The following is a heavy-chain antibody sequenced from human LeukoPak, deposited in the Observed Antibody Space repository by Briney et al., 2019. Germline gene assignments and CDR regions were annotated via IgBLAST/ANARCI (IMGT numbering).Heavy chain of an antibody. D-gene: IGHD7-27*01. CDR1: GYTFTGYY. Sequence: ASVKVSCKASGYTFTGYYMHWVRQAPGQGPEWMGWINPNSGGTHYAQNFQDRVTMTRDTSTATVSMELSRLRSDDTAFYYCARDHNWGPDYWGQGTPVTVSS. V-gene: IGHV1-2*02. CDR3: ARDHNWGPDY. J-gene: IGHJ4*02. CDR2: INPNSGGT.